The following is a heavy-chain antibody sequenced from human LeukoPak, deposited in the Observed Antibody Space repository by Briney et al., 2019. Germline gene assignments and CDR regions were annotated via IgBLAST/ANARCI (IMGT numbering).Heavy chain of an antibody. D-gene: IGHD3-22*01. Sequence: GGSLRLSCAASGFTFTNYAMQWVRQAPGKGLEWVAIISFDGTNKDYADYVKGRFTISRDNSENTLFLQMNSLRAEDTAVYYCAKNYYDSSAYSPYYYGMDVWGQGTTVTVSS. V-gene: IGHV3-30-3*01. J-gene: IGHJ6*02. CDR1: GFTFTNYA. CDR2: ISFDGTNK. CDR3: AKNYYDSSAYSPYYYGMDV.